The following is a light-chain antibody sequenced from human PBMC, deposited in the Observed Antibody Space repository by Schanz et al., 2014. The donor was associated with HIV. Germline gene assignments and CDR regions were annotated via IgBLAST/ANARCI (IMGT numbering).Light chain of an antibody. V-gene: IGKV1-17*01. Sequence: DIQMTQSPSSLSASVGDRVTITCRASQDIRYDLGWYQQKPGQAPNLLISEASTLESGVPSRFSGTGSGTEFTLTISSLQPDDFATYFCLHYNDFASTFGQGTKLEIK. CDR3: LHYNDFAST. J-gene: IGKJ2*01. CDR2: EAS. CDR1: QDIRYD.